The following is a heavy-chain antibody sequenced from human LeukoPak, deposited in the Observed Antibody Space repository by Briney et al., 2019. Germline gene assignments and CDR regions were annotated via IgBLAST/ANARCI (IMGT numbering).Heavy chain of an antibody. J-gene: IGHJ5*02. CDR3: ARSPTMVRGVLNWFDP. D-gene: IGHD3-10*01. V-gene: IGHV1-2*02. Sequence: ASVKVSCKASGYTFTGYYMHWVRQAPGQGLEWMGWINPNSGGTNYAQKFQGRVTMTRDTSISTAYMELSRLRSDDTAAYYCARSPTMVRGVLNWFDPWGQGTLVTVSS. CDR2: INPNSGGT. CDR1: GYTFTGYY.